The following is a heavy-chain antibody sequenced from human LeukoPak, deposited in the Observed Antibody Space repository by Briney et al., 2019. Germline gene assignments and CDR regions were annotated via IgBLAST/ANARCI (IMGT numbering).Heavy chain of an antibody. CDR3: AGDVMSPALDAFDV. D-gene: IGHD2/OR15-2a*01. CDR1: GGSISSYY. Sequence: SETLSLTCTVSGGSISSYYWSWIRQPPGKGLEWIGYIYYSGSTNYNPSLKSRVPISVDTSKNQFSLKLSSVTAADTAVYYCAGDVMSPALDAFDVWGQGTMVTVSS. CDR2: IYYSGST. J-gene: IGHJ3*01. V-gene: IGHV4-59*01.